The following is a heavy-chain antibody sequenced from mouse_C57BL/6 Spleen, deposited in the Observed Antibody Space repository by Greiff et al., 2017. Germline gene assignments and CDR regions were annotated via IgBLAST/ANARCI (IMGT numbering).Heavy chain of an antibody. J-gene: IGHJ1*03. CDR3: ARDTTVVATDFDV. V-gene: IGHV1-85*01. CDR2: IYPRDGSS. CDR1: GYTFTSYD. Sequence: QVQLQQSGPELVKPGASVKLSCKASGYTFTSYDINWVKQRPGQGLAWIGWIYPRDGSSKSNEKFKGKATLTVGTSSSTAYMELHSLTSEDSAVYFCARDTTVVATDFDVWGTGTTVTVSS. D-gene: IGHD1-1*01.